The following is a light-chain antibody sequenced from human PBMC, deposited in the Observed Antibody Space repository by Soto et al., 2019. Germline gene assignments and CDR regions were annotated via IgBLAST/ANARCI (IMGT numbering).Light chain of an antibody. CDR3: QQYGNFWT. CDR2: GTS. Sequence: EIVLTQSPGTLSLSPGKRATLSCRASQSVGSSYLAWYQQKPGQAPRLLIYGTSSRASGIPDRFSGSGSGTDFTLTISRLEPADFAVYYCQQYGNFWTFGHGTKVEIK. J-gene: IGKJ1*01. V-gene: IGKV3-20*01. CDR1: QSVGSSY.